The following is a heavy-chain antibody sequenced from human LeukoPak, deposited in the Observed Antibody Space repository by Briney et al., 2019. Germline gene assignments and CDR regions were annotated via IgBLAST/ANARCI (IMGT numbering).Heavy chain of an antibody. CDR3: ARTTYGSSRKIDY. CDR2: MFYSGST. CDR1: GYSISNHNW. Sequence: SDTLSLTCTVSGYSISNHNWWGWIRQSPGKGLEWIGYMFYSGSTNYNPSLKSRVTISVDTSKNQFSLKLSSVTAADTAVYYCARTTYGSSRKIDYWGQGTLVTVSS. V-gene: IGHV4-28*01. J-gene: IGHJ4*02. D-gene: IGHD6-13*01.